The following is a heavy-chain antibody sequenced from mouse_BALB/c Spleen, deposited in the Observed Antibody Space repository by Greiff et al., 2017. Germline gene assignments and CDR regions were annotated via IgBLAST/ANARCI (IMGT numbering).Heavy chain of an antibody. D-gene: IGHD1-2*01. V-gene: IGHV1-63*02. CDR3: ARGITTATYFDY. J-gene: IGHJ2*01. CDR2: IYPGGGYT. Sequence: QVQLQQSGAELVRPGTSVKISCKASGYTFTNYWLGWVKQRPGHGLEWIGDIYPGGGYTNYNEKFKGKATLTADTSSSTAYMQLSSLTSEDSAVYFCARGITTATYFDYWGQGTTLTVSS. CDR1: GYTFTNYW.